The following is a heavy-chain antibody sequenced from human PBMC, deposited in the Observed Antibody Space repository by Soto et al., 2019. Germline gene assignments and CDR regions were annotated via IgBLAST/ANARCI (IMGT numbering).Heavy chain of an antibody. CDR2: ISYDGSNK. V-gene: IGHV3-30-3*01. CDR3: ARAPRISGAFDY. J-gene: IGHJ4*02. Sequence: QVQLVESVGGLVQPGRSLRLSCAASGFTFSSYAMHWVRQAPGKGLEWVSVISYDGSNKYYADSVKGRFTISRDTSKNKLYLHMNSLSAEDTAVSYFARAPRISGAFDYCGQRTLVTVSS. D-gene: IGHD7-27*01. CDR1: GFTFSSYA.